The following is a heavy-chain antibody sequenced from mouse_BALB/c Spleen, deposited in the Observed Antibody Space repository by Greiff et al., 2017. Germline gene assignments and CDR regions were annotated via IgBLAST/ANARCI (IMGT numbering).Heavy chain of an antibody. Sequence: EVQLQQSGAELVKPGASVKLSCTASGFNIKDTYMHWVKQRPEQGLEWIGRIDPANGNTKYDPKFQGKATITAATSSNTAYLQLSSLTSEDTAVYYCARGRIYYGNFHAMDYWGQGTSVTVSS. CDR1: GFNIKDTY. D-gene: IGHD2-1*01. CDR3: ARGRIYYGNFHAMDY. CDR2: IDPANGNT. V-gene: IGHV14-3*02. J-gene: IGHJ4*01.